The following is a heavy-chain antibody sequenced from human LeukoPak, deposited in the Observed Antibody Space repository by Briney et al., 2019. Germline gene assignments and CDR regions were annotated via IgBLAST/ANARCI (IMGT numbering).Heavy chain of an antibody. Sequence: ASMKVSCKASGYTFTSYGISWVRQAPGQGLEWMGWISAYNGNTNYAQKLQGRVTMTTDTSTSTAYMELRSLRSDDTAVYYCARDSGERGSGSYLIAYWGQGTLVTVSS. D-gene: IGHD3-10*01. CDR1: GYTFTSYG. CDR2: ISAYNGNT. CDR3: ARDSGERGSGSYLIAY. J-gene: IGHJ4*02. V-gene: IGHV1-18*01.